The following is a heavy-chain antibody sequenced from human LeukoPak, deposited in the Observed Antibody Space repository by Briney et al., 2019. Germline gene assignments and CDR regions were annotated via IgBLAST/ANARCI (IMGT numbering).Heavy chain of an antibody. CDR3: ARGAQEVLMVYAFDY. J-gene: IGHJ4*02. V-gene: IGHV3-48*03. CDR1: GFTFSSCE. D-gene: IGHD2-8*01. Sequence: PGGSLRLSCAASGFTFSSCEMNWVRQAPGKGLEWVSYISSGGSTIYYADSVRGRFTISRANAKSSLYLQMNSLRAEDTAVYYCARGAQEVLMVYAFDYWGQGTLVTVSS. CDR2: ISSGGSTI.